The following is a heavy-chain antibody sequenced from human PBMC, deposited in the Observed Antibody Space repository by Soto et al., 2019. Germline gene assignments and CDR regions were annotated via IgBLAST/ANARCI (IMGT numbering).Heavy chain of an antibody. V-gene: IGHV4-4*07. CDR3: ASSSVYPYCYFDS. CDR1: GDSISSYC. D-gene: IGHD2-15*01. CDR2: VHSSGST. J-gene: IGHJ4*02. Sequence: SETLPLTCSVSGDSISSYCLSWIRQPAGKGLEWIGRVHSSGSTNYNPSLQSRVTMSVDTSKNQFSLRLSSVTDADTALYFCASSSVYPYCYFDSWGQGILVTVSS.